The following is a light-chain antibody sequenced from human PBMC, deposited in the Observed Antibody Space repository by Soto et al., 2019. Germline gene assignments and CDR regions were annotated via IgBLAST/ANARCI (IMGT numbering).Light chain of an antibody. CDR1: PGISIY. J-gene: IGKJ3*01. V-gene: IGKV1-27*01. CDR3: QNYNSAPFT. Sequence: DSQMTQSPSSLSASVGDRVTITCRASPGISIYLAWYQQKPGRVPTLLIYAASTLQSGVPSRFSGRGSGTDFNLTIGSLQPEDVATYYCQNYNSAPFTFGPGNKVDI. CDR2: AAS.